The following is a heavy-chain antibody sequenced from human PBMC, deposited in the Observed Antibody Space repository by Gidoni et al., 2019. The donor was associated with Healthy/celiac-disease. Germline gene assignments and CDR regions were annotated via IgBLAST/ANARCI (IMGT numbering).Heavy chain of an antibody. CDR2: IKSKTDGGTT. CDR1: GFTFSNAW. J-gene: IGHJ4*02. Sequence: VQLVESGGGLVKPGGSLRLSCAASGFTFSNAWMSWVHQAPGKGLEWVGRIKSKTDGGTTDYAAPVKGRFTISRDDSKNTLYLQMHSLKTEDTAVYYCTTGIPDSSGYSDYWGQGTLVTVSS. D-gene: IGHD3-22*01. V-gene: IGHV3-15*01. CDR3: TTGIPDSSGYSDY.